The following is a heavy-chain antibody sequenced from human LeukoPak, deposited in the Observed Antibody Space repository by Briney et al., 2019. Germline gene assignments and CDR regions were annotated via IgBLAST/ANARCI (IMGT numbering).Heavy chain of an antibody. J-gene: IGHJ4*02. CDR1: GFTSSSYS. Sequence: GGSLRLSCAASGFTSSSYSMNWVRQAPGKGLEWVSSISSSSSYIYYADSVKGRFTISRDNAKNSLYLQMNSLRAEDTAVYYCAPGQQLVGGGLDYWGQGTLVTVSS. V-gene: IGHV3-21*01. D-gene: IGHD6-13*01. CDR2: ISSSSSYI. CDR3: APGQQLVGGGLDY.